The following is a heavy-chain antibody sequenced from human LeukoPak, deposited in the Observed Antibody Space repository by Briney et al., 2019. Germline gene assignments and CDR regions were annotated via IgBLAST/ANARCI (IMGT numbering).Heavy chain of an antibody. CDR1: GGSINSTNYY. CDR3: AGVLTTVTTTLNYFDY. CDR2: IYYSGST. J-gene: IGHJ4*02. D-gene: IGHD4-17*01. V-gene: IGHV4-39*07. Sequence: SETLSLTCTVSGGSINSTNYYWGWIRQPPGKGLEWIGSIYYSGSTYYNPSLKSRVTMSLDTSKNQFSLKLSSVTAADTAVYYCAGVLTTVTTTLNYFDYWGQGTLVTVSS.